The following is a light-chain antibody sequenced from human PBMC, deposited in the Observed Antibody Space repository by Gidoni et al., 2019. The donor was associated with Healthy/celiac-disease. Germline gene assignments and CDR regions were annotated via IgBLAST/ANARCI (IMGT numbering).Light chain of an antibody. Sequence: DIVMTQSPDSLAVSLCERATINCKSSRSVFYSSNNKNYLAWYQQKPGQPPKLLIYWASTRESGVPDRFSGSGSGTDFTLTVSSLQAEDVAVYYCQQYYSTPLTFGGGTKVEIK. CDR1: RSVFYSSNNKNY. CDR3: QQYYSTPLT. J-gene: IGKJ4*01. CDR2: WAS. V-gene: IGKV4-1*01.